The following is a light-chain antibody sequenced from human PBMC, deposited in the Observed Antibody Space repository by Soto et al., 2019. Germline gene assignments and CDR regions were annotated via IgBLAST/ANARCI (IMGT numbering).Light chain of an antibody. CDR1: QDINDY. CDR3: QQYDSLPYT. Sequence: EIQITQSPSSLSASLGDRVTITCQASQDINDYSNWYQQKPGKAPRLLIYGASFLEVGVPSRFSGSGSWTHVTLTSSILQPEDVATYYCQQYDSLPYTFGQGTRLEIK. J-gene: IGKJ2*01. V-gene: IGKV1-33*01. CDR2: GAS.